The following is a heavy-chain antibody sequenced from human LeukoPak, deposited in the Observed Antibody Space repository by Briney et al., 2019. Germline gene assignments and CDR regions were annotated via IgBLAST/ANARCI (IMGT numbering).Heavy chain of an antibody. Sequence: GGSLRLSCAASGFTFSSYEMNWVRQAPGKGLEWVSYISSSGSNIYYADFVKGRFTISRDNAKNSLYLQMNSLRAEDTAVYYCAGRYYYDSSGYLSYWGQGTLVTVSS. CDR3: AGRYYYDSSGYLSY. D-gene: IGHD3-22*01. J-gene: IGHJ4*02. CDR2: ISSSGSNI. V-gene: IGHV3-48*03. CDR1: GFTFSSYE.